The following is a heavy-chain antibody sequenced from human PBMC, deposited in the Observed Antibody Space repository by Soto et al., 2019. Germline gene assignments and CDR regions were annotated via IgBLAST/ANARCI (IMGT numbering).Heavy chain of an antibody. D-gene: IGHD1-26*01. V-gene: IGHV3-30-3*01. J-gene: IGHJ4*02. CDR1: GFTFSSHA. CDR2: ISSDGSNK. Sequence: QVQLVESGGGVVQPGRSLRLSCAVSGFTFSSHAMHWVRQAPGKWLEWVTLISSDGSNKYYADSVKGRFTTSRDNSKNTMYLQMNRLRVEDTAVYYCARDDEGGSDCDLGYWGQGALVTVSS. CDR3: ARDDEGGSDCDLGY.